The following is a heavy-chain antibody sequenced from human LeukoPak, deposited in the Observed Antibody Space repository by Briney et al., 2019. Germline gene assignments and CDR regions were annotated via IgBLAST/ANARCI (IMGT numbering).Heavy chain of an antibody. Sequence: GESLKISCKGSGYSFTSYWIGWVRQMPGKGLEWMGIIYPGDSDTRYSPSFQGQVTIYADKSLNTAYLQWSSLKASDTAMYYCARPGGPGTGEFWYFDLWGRGTLVTVSS. CDR3: ARPGGPGTGEFWYFDL. CDR2: IYPGDSDT. J-gene: IGHJ2*01. D-gene: IGHD7-27*01. V-gene: IGHV5-51*01. CDR1: GYSFTSYW.